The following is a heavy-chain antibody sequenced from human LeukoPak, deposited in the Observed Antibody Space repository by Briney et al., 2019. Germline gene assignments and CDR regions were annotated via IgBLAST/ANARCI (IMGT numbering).Heavy chain of an antibody. V-gene: IGHV3-7*01. CDR3: ARDVGGSLDY. J-gene: IGHJ4*02. Sequence: PVGSLRLSCVGSGFTFSTYWMAWGRQAPGKGLEWVANIKGDDSARHQADSVKGRFSISRDNGQNSVYLQMSSLRGEDTAVYYCARDVGGSLDYWGQGTLVTVSS. CDR1: GFTFSTYW. D-gene: IGHD1-26*01. CDR2: IKGDDSAR.